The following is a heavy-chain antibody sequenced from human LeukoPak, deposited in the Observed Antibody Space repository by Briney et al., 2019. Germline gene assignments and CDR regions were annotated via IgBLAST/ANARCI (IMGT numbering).Heavy chain of an antibody. CDR2: IYSSGTT. J-gene: IGHJ4*02. D-gene: IGHD6-19*01. Sequence: SETLSLTCTVSGGSISSSSYYWGWIRQPPGKGLEWIGYIYSSGTTNYNPSLKSRVTISIDTSKNHFSLKPSSVTAADTAVYYCARRSSSGLFDYWGQGTLVTVSS. CDR1: GGSISSSSYY. CDR3: ARRSSSGLFDY. V-gene: IGHV4-61*05.